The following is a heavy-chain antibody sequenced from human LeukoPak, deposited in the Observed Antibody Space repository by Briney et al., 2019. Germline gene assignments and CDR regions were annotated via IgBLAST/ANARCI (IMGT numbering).Heavy chain of an antibody. D-gene: IGHD5-12*01. J-gene: IGHJ4*02. CDR1: GFTFSTYS. CDR3: VRGGYRGFDFEY. CDR2: ISPDSNYK. Sequence: GGSLRLSCAASGFTFSTYSMNWLRLAPGKGLEWVSSISPDSNYKYYVDSVKGRFTISRDNAKSSLYLQMNSLRAEDTAVYYCVRGGYRGFDFEYWGQGTLVTVSS. V-gene: IGHV3-21*01.